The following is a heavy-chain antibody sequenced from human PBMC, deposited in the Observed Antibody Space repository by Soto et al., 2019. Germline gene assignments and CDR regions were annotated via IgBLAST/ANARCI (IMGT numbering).Heavy chain of an antibody. CDR1: GGSISSYY. Sequence: KPSETLSLTCTVSGGSISSYYWSWIRQPPGKGLEWIGYIYYSGSTNYNPSLKSRVTISVDTSKNQFSLKLSSVTAADTAVYYCARAGWLQFSLQFDYWGQGTLVTVSS. V-gene: IGHV4-59*01. D-gene: IGHD5-12*01. CDR3: ARAGWLQFSLQFDY. J-gene: IGHJ4*02. CDR2: IYYSGST.